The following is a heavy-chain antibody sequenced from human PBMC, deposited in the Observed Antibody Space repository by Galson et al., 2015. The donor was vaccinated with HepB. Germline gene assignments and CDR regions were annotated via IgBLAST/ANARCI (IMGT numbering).Heavy chain of an antibody. CDR2: VTSHSGYI. CDR3: ARTYSYDSGGIGY. CDR1: GFIFTSYS. Sequence: SLRLSCAASGFIFTSYSMNWVRQAPGKGLEWVSSVTSHSGYIYYADSVKGRFTISRDNAKNSLDLQMNSLRAEDTAVYYCARTYSYDSGGIGYWGQGTLVTVSS. V-gene: IGHV3-21*01. D-gene: IGHD3-22*01. J-gene: IGHJ4*02.